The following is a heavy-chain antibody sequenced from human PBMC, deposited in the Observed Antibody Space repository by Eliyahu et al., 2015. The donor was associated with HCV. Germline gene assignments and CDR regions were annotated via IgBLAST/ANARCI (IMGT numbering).Heavy chain of an antibody. Sequence: EVQLLESGGGLVQPGGSLRLSCXASGXPFSXYAMGWVRXAPGKGLEWVSAISGSGGSTYYADSVKGRFTISRDNSKNTLYLQMNSLRAEDTAVYYCAKVGATKRGPYYFDYWGQGTLVTVSS. CDR1: GXPFSXYA. CDR2: ISGSGGST. J-gene: IGHJ4*02. D-gene: IGHD1-26*01. CDR3: AKVGATKRGPYYFDY. V-gene: IGHV3-23*01.